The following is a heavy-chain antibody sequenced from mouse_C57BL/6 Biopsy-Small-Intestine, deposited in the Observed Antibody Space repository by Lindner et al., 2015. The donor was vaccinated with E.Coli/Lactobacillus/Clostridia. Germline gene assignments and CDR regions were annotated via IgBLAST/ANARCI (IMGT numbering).Heavy chain of an antibody. Sequence: VQLQESGGGLVQPKGSLKLSCAASGFTFNTYAMHWVRQAPGKGLEWVARIRNKSNNYATYYADSVKDRFTISRDDSQSVLYLQVNNLKTEDTAMYYCVRPYYSNYWYFDAWGTGTTVTVSS. CDR3: VRPYYSNYWYFDA. CDR1: GFTFNTYA. J-gene: IGHJ1*03. V-gene: IGHV10-3*01. D-gene: IGHD2-5*01. CDR2: IRNKSNNYAT.